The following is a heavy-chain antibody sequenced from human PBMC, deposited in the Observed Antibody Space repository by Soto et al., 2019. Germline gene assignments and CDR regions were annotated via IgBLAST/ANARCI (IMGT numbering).Heavy chain of an antibody. J-gene: IGHJ4*01. V-gene: IGHV3-21*01. CDR1: GFSFSTFS. CDR3: ARHDRGDYYYYGLGD. D-gene: IGHD2-21*02. CDR2: FSSSSVYI. Sequence: GGCLRLSGYASGFSFSTFSMNWGPQAPGKGLEYVSVFSSSSVYIYYADSLKGRLTVSRDNARGPPILQMSGRREEEAAVYSFARHDRGDYYYYGLGDWGQGTLVTVSS.